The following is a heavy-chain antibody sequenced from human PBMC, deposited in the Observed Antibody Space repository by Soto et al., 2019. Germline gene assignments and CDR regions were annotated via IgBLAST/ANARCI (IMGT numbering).Heavy chain of an antibody. Sequence: QVQLVQSGAEVKKPGSSVKVSCKASGGTFSSYTISWVRQAPGQGLEWMGRIIPILGIANYAQKFQGRVTITADKSTSTAYMELSSLRSEDTAVDYCARNPGSGSYSAFDIWGQGTMVTVSS. J-gene: IGHJ3*02. D-gene: IGHD1-26*01. V-gene: IGHV1-69*02. CDR3: ARNPGSGSYSAFDI. CDR2: IIPILGIA. CDR1: GGTFSSYT.